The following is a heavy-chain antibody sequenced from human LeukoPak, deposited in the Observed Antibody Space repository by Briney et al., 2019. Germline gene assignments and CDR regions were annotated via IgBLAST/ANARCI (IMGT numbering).Heavy chain of an antibody. V-gene: IGHV1-2*02. CDR1: GYTFTSYY. CDR2: INPNSGGT. CDR3: ARDLDITMVRGVIIGFQH. Sequence: ASVKVSCKASGYTFTSYYMHWVRQAPGQGLEWMGWINPNSGGTNYAQKFQGRVTMTRDTSISTAYMELSRLRSDDTAVYYCARDLDITMVRGVIIGFQHWGQGTLVTVSS. D-gene: IGHD3-10*01. J-gene: IGHJ1*01.